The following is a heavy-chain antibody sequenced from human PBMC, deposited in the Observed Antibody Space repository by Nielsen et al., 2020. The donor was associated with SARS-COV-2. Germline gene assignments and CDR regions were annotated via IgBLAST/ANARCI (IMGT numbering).Heavy chain of an antibody. J-gene: IGHJ5*02. CDR2: IYPSVGST. CDR1: GYSFTSYD. V-gene: IGHV1-46*01. Sequence: ASVKVSCKASGYSFTSYDMHWVRQAPGQGLEWMGVIYPSVGSTIYAQKFQGRVTMTRDTSTSTVSMELSSLRSEDTAVYYCARGAWLDPWGQGTLVSVSS. D-gene: IGHD1-26*01. CDR3: ARGAWLDP.